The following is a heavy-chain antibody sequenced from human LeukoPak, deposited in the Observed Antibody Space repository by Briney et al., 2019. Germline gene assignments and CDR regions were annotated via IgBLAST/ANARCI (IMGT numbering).Heavy chain of an antibody. CDR2: ISGSGGST. D-gene: IGHD3-22*01. Sequence: PGGSLRLSCAASGFTFSSYAMSWVRQAPGKGLEWVSAISGSGGSTYYADSVKGRFTISRDNSKNTLYLQMNSLRAEDTAVYYCAKAIFLVDYYDSSGQGPFDYWGQGTLVTVSS. V-gene: IGHV3-23*01. CDR1: GFTFSSYA. J-gene: IGHJ4*02. CDR3: AKAIFLVDYYDSSGQGPFDY.